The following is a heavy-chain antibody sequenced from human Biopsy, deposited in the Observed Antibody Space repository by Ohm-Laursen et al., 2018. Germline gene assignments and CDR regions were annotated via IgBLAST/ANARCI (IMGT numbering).Heavy chain of an antibody. V-gene: IGHV1-69*13. Sequence: SVKVSCKPSGYTYTAFSVHWLRQAPGQGLEWMGGIIPMFGTANYAQMFQGRVTISADESTSTSYMELSSLTTEETGVYYCARGPHSGSHSCFDYWGRGTLVTVSS. J-gene: IGHJ4*02. D-gene: IGHD1-26*01. CDR3: ARGPHSGSHSCFDY. CDR1: GYTYTAFS. CDR2: IIPMFGTA.